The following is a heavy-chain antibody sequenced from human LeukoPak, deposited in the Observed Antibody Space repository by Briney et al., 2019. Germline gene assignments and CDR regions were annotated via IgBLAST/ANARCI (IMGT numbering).Heavy chain of an antibody. CDR2: INHSGST. CDR1: GGSFSGYY. Sequence: PSETLSLTCAVYGGSFSGYYWSWIRQPPGKGLEWIGEINHSGSTNYNPSLKSRVTISVDTSKNQFSLKLSSVTAADTAVYYCARGHLGRYSGAYYFDYWGQGTLVTVSS. D-gene: IGHD3-9*01. J-gene: IGHJ4*02. V-gene: IGHV4-34*01. CDR3: ARGHLGRYSGAYYFDY.